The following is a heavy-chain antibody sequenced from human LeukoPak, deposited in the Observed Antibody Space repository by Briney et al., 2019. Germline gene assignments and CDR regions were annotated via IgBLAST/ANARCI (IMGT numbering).Heavy chain of an antibody. CDR1: GGSISSGSYY. V-gene: IGHV4-61*02. J-gene: IGHJ4*02. Sequence: SETLSLTCTVSGGSISSGSYYWSWIRQPAGKGLEWIGRIYTSGSTNYNPSLKSRVTISVDTSKNQFSLKLSSVTAADTAVYYCASYTGSSGYYYVYNYWGQGTLVTVSS. D-gene: IGHD3-22*01. CDR3: ASYTGSSGYYYVYNY. CDR2: IYTSGST.